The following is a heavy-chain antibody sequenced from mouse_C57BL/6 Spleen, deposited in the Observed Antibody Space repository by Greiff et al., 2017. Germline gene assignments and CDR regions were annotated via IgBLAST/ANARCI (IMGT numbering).Heavy chain of an antibody. J-gene: IGHJ3*01. CDR2: IYPRSGNT. D-gene: IGHD3-1*01. Sequence: VQLQQSGAELARPGASVKLSCKASGYTFTSYGISWVKQRTGQGLEWIGEIYPRSGNTYYNEKFKGKATLTADKSSSTAYLELRSLTSEDSAVYFCARDRATEFAYWGQGTLVTVSA. CDR3: ARDRATEFAY. CDR1: GYTFTSYG. V-gene: IGHV1-81*01.